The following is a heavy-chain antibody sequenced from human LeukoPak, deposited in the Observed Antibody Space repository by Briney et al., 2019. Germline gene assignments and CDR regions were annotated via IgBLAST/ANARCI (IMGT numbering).Heavy chain of an antibody. CDR3: AILSIAVAGPFDY. V-gene: IGHV3-48*01. J-gene: IGHJ4*02. CDR2: IRSTSDPI. CDR1: GFGFTSSS. Sequence: PGGSLRLSCAASGFGFTSSSMNWVRQAPGKGLEWISYIRSTSDPIYYADSVKGRFTISRDNSKNTLYLQMNSLRAEDTAVYYCAILSIAVAGPFDYWGQGTLVTVSS. D-gene: IGHD6-19*01.